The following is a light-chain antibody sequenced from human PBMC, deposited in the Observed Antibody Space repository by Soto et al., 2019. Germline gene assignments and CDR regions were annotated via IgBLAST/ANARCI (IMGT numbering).Light chain of an antibody. CDR3: QSYDSSLSGWV. CDR1: SSNIGAGYD. V-gene: IGLV1-40*01. Sequence: QSVLTPPPSVSGAPGQRVTISCTGSSSNIGAGYDVHWYQQLPGTAPKLLIYGNSNRPSGVPDRFSGSKSGTSASLAITGLRAEDEADYYCQSYDSSLSGWVFGGGTKLTVL. J-gene: IGLJ3*02. CDR2: GNS.